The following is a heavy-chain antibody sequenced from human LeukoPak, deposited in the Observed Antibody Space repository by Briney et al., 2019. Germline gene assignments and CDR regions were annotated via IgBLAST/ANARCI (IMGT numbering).Heavy chain of an antibody. CDR1: GYTFTSYG. Sequence: ASVKVSCKASGYTFTSYGISWVRQAPGQGLEWMGWINPNSGATEYAQKFQGRVTMTRDTSISTAYMELSRLRSDDTAVFYCVRDGIPRFQHWGQGTLVTVSS. D-gene: IGHD5-18*01. J-gene: IGHJ1*01. V-gene: IGHV1-2*02. CDR3: VRDGIPRFQH. CDR2: INPNSGAT.